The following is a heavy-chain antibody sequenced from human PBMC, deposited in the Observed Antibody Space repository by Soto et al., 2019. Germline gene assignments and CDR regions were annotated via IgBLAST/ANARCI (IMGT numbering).Heavy chain of an antibody. CDR3: RVNSSSSCYFDS. Sequence: SETLSLTCTVSGVSISSTPYYWGWIRQPPGKGLEWIGNSYSTGGTTYNPSLKSRVSISVDTSKNQFSLKLSSVTAADTAVYYCRVNSSSSCYFDSWGQGTLVTVSS. D-gene: IGHD6-13*01. CDR2: SYSTGGT. J-gene: IGHJ4*02. V-gene: IGHV4-39*01. CDR1: GVSISSTPYY.